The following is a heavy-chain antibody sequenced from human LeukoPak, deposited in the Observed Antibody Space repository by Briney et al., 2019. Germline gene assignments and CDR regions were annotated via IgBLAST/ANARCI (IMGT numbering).Heavy chain of an antibody. J-gene: IGHJ6*03. CDR1: GGSISSYY. V-gene: IGHV4-4*09. CDR2: IYTSGST. CDR3: AGGENRPFANSYYYYYMDV. D-gene: IGHD3-10*01. Sequence: SETLSLTCTVSGGSISSYYWSWIRQPPGKGLEWIGYIYTSGSTNYNPSLKSRVTISVDTSKNQFSLKLSSVTAADTAVYYCAGGENRPFANSYYYYYMDVWGKGTTVTV.